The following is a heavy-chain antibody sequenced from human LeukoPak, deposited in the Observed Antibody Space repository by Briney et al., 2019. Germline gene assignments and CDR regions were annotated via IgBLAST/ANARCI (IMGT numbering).Heavy chain of an antibody. CDR3: ASVDSSSHYYYYYYGMDV. CDR1: GGSFSGYY. Sequence: PSETLSLTCAVYGGSFSGYYWSWIRQPPGKGLEWIGEINHSGSTNYSPSLKSRVTISVDTSKNQFSLKLSSVTAADTAVYYCASVDSSSHYYYYYYGMDVWGQGTTVTVSS. CDR2: INHSGST. V-gene: IGHV4-34*01. J-gene: IGHJ6*02. D-gene: IGHD6-6*01.